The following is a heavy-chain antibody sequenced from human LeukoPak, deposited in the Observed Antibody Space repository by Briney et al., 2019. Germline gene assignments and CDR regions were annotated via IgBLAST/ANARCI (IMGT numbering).Heavy chain of an antibody. CDR1: GFTFSSYA. D-gene: IGHD6-19*01. CDR2: ISGSGGST. J-gene: IGHJ5*02. CDR3: AKDWDSSGWFDNWFDP. V-gene: IGHV3-23*01. Sequence: PGGSLRLSCAASGFTFSSYAMSWVRQALGKGLEWVSAISGSGGSTYYADSVKGRFTISRDNSKNTLYLQMNSLRAEDTAVYYCAKDWDSSGWFDNWFDPWGQGTLVTVSS.